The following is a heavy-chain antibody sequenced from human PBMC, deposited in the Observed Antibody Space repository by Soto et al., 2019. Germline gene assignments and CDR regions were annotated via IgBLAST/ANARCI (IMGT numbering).Heavy chain of an antibody. CDR2: INPSGGST. Sequence: ASVKVSCKASGYTFTSYYMHWVRQAPGQGLEWMGIINPSGGSTSYAQKFQGRVTMTRDTSTSTVYMELSSLRSEDTAVYYCARDYVAGWGGFYYYYYGMDVWGQGTTVTVSS. CDR1: GYTFTSYY. J-gene: IGHJ6*02. CDR3: ARDYVAGWGGFYYYYYGMDV. D-gene: IGHD2-21*01. V-gene: IGHV1-46*01.